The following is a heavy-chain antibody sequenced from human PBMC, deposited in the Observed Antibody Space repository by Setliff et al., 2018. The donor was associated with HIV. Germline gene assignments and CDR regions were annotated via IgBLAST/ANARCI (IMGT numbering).Heavy chain of an antibody. CDR1: GGSISSGSYY. D-gene: IGHD3-10*01. Sequence: SETLSLTCTVSGGSISSGSYYWSWIRQPAGKGLEWIGNVYNSGNTYYNPSLKRRVTMSVDTFKNQFSLKLSSVTAVDTAVYYCARTALWFDKADWYFDLWGRGTLVTVSS. CDR2: VYNSGNT. J-gene: IGHJ2*01. CDR3: ARTALWFDKADWYFDL. V-gene: IGHV4-61*10.